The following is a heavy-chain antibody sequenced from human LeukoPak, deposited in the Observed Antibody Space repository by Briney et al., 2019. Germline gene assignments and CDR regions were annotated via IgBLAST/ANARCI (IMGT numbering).Heavy chain of an antibody. CDR1: GFTFSSHG. CDR2: ISYDGSTK. Sequence: PGGSLRLSCAASGFTFSSHGMQWVRQAPGKGLEWVAVISYDGSTKYYADFVKGRFTISRDNSKSTLYLQMNSLRAEDTAVYYCAKESGSRSYGAYFPHWGQGTLVTVSS. D-gene: IGHD6-13*01. V-gene: IGHV3-30*18. J-gene: IGHJ1*01. CDR3: AKESGSRSYGAYFPH.